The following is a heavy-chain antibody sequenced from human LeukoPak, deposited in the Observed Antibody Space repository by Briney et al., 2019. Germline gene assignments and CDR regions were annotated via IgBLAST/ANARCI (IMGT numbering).Heavy chain of an antibody. CDR2: ISGSGGST. J-gene: IGHJ4*02. CDR3: AKVWWLLPQRSY. Sequence: GGSLRLSCAASGFTFSSYGMSWVRQAPGKGLEWVSAISGSGGSTYYADSVKGRFTISRDNSKNTLYLQMNSLRAEDTAVYYCAKVWWLLPQRSYWGQGTLVTVSS. CDR1: GFTFSSYG. D-gene: IGHD3-22*01. V-gene: IGHV3-23*01.